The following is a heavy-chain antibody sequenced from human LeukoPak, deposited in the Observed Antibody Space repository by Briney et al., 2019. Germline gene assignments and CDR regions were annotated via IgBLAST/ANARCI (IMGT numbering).Heavy chain of an antibody. CDR3: ASSLPPLGGDCYYD. Sequence: SETLSLTCTVSGGSISSYYWSWIRPPAGKGLEWIGRIFTSGSTNYNPSLKSRVTMSVDTSKNQFSLKLSSVTAADTAVYYCASSLPPLGGDCYYDWGQGTLVTVSS. CDR2: IFTSGST. V-gene: IGHV4-4*07. D-gene: IGHD2-21*02. CDR1: GGSISSYY. J-gene: IGHJ4*02.